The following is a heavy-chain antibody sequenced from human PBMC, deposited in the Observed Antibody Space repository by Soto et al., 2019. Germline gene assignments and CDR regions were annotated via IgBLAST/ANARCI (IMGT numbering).Heavy chain of an antibody. V-gene: IGHV1-18*01. J-gene: IGHJ4*02. CDR1: GYTFTSYG. D-gene: IGHD5-12*01. CDR3: ARDSYGPRDGYNQFDY. Sequence: QVQLVQSGAEVKKPGASVKVSCKASGYTFTSYGITWVRQAPGQGLEWMGWISAYNGNTNYAQKLQGRVTMTTDTSTSTAYMELRSLRSDDTAVYYCARDSYGPRDGYNQFDYWGQGTLVTVSS. CDR2: ISAYNGNT.